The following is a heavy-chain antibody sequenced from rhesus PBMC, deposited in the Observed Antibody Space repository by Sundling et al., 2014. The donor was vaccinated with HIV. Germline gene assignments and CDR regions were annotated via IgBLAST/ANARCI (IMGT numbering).Heavy chain of an antibody. CDR2: IGGSSGST. CDR1: GGSISGYY. D-gene: IGHD1-32*01. CDR3: ARGNSLDS. V-gene: IGHV4-165*01. Sequence: QVQLQESGPGVVKTSETLSLTCAVSGGSISGYYWTWIRQPPRKGLEWVGYIGGSSGSTYYNPSLKSRVTISTDTSQNQFSLELSPVTAADTAVYYCARGNSLDSWGQGAVVTVSS. J-gene: IGHJ6*01.